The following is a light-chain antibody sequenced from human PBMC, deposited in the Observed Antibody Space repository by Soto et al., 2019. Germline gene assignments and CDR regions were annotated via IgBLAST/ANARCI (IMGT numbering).Light chain of an antibody. V-gene: IGKV3-20*01. CDR3: QQYRTSPPTWT. J-gene: IGKJ1*01. Sequence: ELVLTQSPGTLSLSPGDRASLSGRASQIVSSTYLAWYQQRPGQAPRLLIYSSSSRASGIPDRFSGSGSGTDFTLTISRLEPEDFAVYYCQQYRTSPPTWTFGQGTKVDIK. CDR2: SSS. CDR1: QIVSSTY.